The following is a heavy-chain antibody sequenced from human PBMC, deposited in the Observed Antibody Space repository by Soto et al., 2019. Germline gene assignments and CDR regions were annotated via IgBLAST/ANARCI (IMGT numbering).Heavy chain of an antibody. CDR3: AREGTMVRGAGVYGMDV. Sequence: PSETLSLTCTVSGGSISSGGDYWSWIRQHPGKGLEWIGYIYYSGSTYYNPSLKSRVTISVDTSKNQFSLKLSSVTAADTAVYYCAREGTMVRGAGVYGMDVWGQGTTVTVSS. V-gene: IGHV4-31*02. CDR1: GGSISSGGDY. D-gene: IGHD3-10*01. CDR2: IYYSGST. J-gene: IGHJ6*02.